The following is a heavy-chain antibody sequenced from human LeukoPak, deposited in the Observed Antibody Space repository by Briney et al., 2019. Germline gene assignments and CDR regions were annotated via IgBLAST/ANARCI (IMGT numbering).Heavy chain of an antibody. CDR1: GFAFSSYG. Sequence: GRSLRLSCAASGFAFSSYGMHWVRQAPGKGLEWVAVISYDGSNKYYADSVKGRFTISRDNSKNTLYLQMNSLRAEDTAVYYCAKISGSYSSFDYWGQGTLVTVSS. CDR3: AKISGSYSSFDY. J-gene: IGHJ4*02. D-gene: IGHD1-26*01. V-gene: IGHV3-30*18. CDR2: ISYDGSNK.